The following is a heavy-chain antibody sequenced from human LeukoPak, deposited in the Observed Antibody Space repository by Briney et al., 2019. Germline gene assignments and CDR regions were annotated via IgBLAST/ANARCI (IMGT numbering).Heavy chain of an antibody. D-gene: IGHD2-15*01. CDR1: GGSFSGYY. J-gene: IGHJ4*02. CDR2: INHSGST. Sequence: KASETLSLTCAVYGGSFSGYYWSWIRQPPGKGLEWIGEINHSGSTNYNPSLKSRVTISVDTSKNQFSLKLSSVTAADTAVYHCARADEVVAATLWGQGTLVTVSS. V-gene: IGHV4-34*01. CDR3: ARADEVVAATL.